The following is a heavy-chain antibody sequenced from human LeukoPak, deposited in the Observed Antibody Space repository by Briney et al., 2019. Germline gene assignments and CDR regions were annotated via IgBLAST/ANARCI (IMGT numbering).Heavy chain of an antibody. V-gene: IGHV4-34*01. CDR2: INHSGST. CDR3: ARVRITMVRGVKSLDYYYYYGMDV. CDR1: GGSFSGYY. J-gene: IGHJ6*02. D-gene: IGHD3-10*01. Sequence: SETLSLTCAVYGGSFSGYYWSWIRQPPGKGLEWIGEINHSGSTNYNPSLKSRVTIDTSKNQFSLKLSSVTAADTAVYYCARVRITMVRGVKSLDYYYYYGMDVRGQGTTVTVSS.